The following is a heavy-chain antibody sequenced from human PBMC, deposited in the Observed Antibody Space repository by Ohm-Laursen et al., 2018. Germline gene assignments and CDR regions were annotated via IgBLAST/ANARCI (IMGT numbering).Heavy chain of an antibody. CDR3: ARSPSYGDYSHHGIDY. CDR1: GGSISSYY. J-gene: IGHJ4*02. Sequence: SDTLSLTCTVSGGSISSYYWSWIRQPPGKGLEWIGYIYSSGSTNYNPSLKSRVTISVDTSKNQFSLKLSSVTAADTAVYYCARSPSYGDYSHHGIDYWGQGTLVTVSS. V-gene: IGHV4-59*07. D-gene: IGHD4-17*01. CDR2: IYSSGST.